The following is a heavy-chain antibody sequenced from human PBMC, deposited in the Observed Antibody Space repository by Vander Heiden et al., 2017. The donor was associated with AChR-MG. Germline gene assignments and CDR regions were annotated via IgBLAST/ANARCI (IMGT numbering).Heavy chain of an antibody. Sequence: QLQLQESGPGLVKPSETLSLTCTVSGGSISSSSYYWGWIRQPPGKGLEWIGSIYYSGSTYYNPALKSRVTISVDTSKNQFSLKLSSVTAADTAVYYCARRRDRLSGPVDYWGQGTLVTVSS. CDR2: IYYSGST. CDR3: ARRRDRLSGPVDY. CDR1: GGSISSSSYY. D-gene: IGHD3-10*01. J-gene: IGHJ4*02. V-gene: IGHV4-39*01.